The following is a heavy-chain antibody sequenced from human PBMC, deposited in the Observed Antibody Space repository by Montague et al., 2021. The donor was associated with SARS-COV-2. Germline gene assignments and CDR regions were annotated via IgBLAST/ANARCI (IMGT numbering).Heavy chain of an antibody. J-gene: IGHJ4*02. CDR3: AKSTNYYASGTSYNTYYFDH. CDR2: ISYTGGNT. V-gene: IGHV3-23*01. Sequence: SLRLSCAASGFTFGNYGMSWVRQAPGKGLEWVSLISYTGGNTHYADSVKGRFTISRDNSKNTVLLQMNNLRAEDTALYYCAKSTNYYASGTSYNTYYFDHWGQGTLVTVSS. D-gene: IGHD3-10*01. CDR1: GFTFGNYG.